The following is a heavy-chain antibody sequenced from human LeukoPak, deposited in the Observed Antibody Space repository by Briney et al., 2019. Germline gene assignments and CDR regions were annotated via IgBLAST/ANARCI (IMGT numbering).Heavy chain of an antibody. V-gene: IGHV4-59*01. J-gene: IGHJ6*03. CDR3: AREGYDFWSGYSGYYYMDV. CDR2: IYYSGST. CDR1: GGSISSYY. Sequence: PSETLSLTCTVSGGSISSYYWSWIRQPPGKGLEWIGYIYYSGSTNYNPSLKSRVTISVDTSKNQFSLKLSSVTAADTAVYYCAREGYDFWSGYSGYYYMDVWGKGTTVTVSS. D-gene: IGHD3-3*01.